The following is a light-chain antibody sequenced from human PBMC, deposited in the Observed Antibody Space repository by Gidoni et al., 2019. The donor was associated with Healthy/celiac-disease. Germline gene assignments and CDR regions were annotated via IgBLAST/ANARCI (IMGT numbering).Light chain of an antibody. Sequence: GERATINCKSSQSVLYSSNNKNYLAWYQQKPGQPPKLLISWASTRESGVPDRFSGSGSGTDFTLTISSLQAEDVAVYYCQQYYSTPLTFXGXTKVEIK. J-gene: IGKJ4*01. V-gene: IGKV4-1*01. CDR1: QSVLYSSNNKNY. CDR2: WAS. CDR3: QQYYSTPLT.